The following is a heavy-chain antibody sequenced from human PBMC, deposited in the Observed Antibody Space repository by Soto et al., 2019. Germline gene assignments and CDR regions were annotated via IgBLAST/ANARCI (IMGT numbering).Heavy chain of an antibody. CDR2: IYYSGTT. CDR3: ARRSTISRGFDY. Sequence: QLQLRESGPGLVKPSETLSLTCTVSGGSIISNNHYWGWIRQPPGKGLEWIGNIYYSGTTYYNPSLKSRDTMSVVTSKGQFSLKLSSMTVAGTAVYFCARRSTISRGFDYWGQGTLVTVYS. D-gene: IGHD3-9*01. CDR1: GGSIISNNHY. V-gene: IGHV4-39*01. J-gene: IGHJ4*02.